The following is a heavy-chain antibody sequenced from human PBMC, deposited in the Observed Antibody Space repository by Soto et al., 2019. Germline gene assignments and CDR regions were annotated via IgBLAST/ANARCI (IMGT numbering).Heavy chain of an antibody. CDR1: GFTFSSYG. D-gene: IGHD4-17*01. V-gene: IGHV3-30*18. Sequence: QVQLVESGGGVVQPGRSLRLSCAASGFTFSSYGMHWVRQAPGKGLEWVAVISYDGSNKYYADSVKGRFTISRDNSKNTLYLQMNSLRAEDTAVYYCAKEDTVTTSLPGDYWGQGTLVTVSS. J-gene: IGHJ4*02. CDR2: ISYDGSNK. CDR3: AKEDTVTTSLPGDY.